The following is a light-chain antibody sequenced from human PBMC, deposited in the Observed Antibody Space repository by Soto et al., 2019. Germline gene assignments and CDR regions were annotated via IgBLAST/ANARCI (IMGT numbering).Light chain of an antibody. J-gene: IGKJ2*01. Sequence: DIVLTQSPDSLALSLGERATINCKSSQSLFHNSNNKNCLAWYRQKPGQPPELLIYWASTREFGVPDRFSGSGFGTDFTLTLSSLQAEDVAVYYCQQYYSPLPIFGQGTRLEIK. CDR1: QSLFHNSNNKNC. CDR3: QQYYSPLPI. V-gene: IGKV4-1*01. CDR2: WAS.